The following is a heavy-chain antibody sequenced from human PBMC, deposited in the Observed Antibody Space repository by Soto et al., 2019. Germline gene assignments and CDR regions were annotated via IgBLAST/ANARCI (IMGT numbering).Heavy chain of an antibody. CDR2: ISAYNGNT. CDR1: GYTFTSYG. J-gene: IGHJ6*02. Sequence: GASVKVSCKASGYTFTSYGISWVRQAPGQGLEWMGWISAYNGNTNYAQKLQGRVTMTTDTSTSTAYMELRSLRSDDTAVYYCARVASYYYYYYGMDVWGQGTTVTVS. V-gene: IGHV1-18*01. CDR3: ARVASYYYYYYGMDV.